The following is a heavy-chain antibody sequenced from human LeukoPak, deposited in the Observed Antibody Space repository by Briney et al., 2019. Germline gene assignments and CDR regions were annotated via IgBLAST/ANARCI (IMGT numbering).Heavy chain of an antibody. CDR3: ARKDPTPLSHFDY. CDR2: IGRSGTTM. Sequence: PGGSLKLSCAASGFSFSSFSMNWVRQAPGKGLEWVSYIGRSGTTMFYADSVKGRFTISRDDAKNSLYLQMNSLRAEDTAVYYCARKDPTPLSHFDYWGQGTLVTVSS. CDR1: GFSFSSFS. V-gene: IGHV3-48*04. J-gene: IGHJ4*02. D-gene: IGHD2-15*01.